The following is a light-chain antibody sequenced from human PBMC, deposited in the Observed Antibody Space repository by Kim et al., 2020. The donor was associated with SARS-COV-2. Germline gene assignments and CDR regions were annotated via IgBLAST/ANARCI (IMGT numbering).Light chain of an antibody. Sequence: SSELTQDPDVSVALGQTVRITCQGDSLRSYYATWYQQKPGQAPILVIYGKNNRPSGIPDRFSGSSSGNTASLTITGAQAEDEADYYCNSRDSGDQVFFGGGTQLTVL. V-gene: IGLV3-19*01. J-gene: IGLJ2*01. CDR3: NSRDSGDQVF. CDR2: GKN. CDR1: SLRSYY.